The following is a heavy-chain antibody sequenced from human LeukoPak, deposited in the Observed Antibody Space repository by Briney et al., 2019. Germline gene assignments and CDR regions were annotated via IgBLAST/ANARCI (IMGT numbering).Heavy chain of an antibody. D-gene: IGHD4-17*01. Sequence: GASVKVSRKASGYAFISYDINWVRQATGQGLEWMGWMNPNSGNTGYAQKFQGRVTMTRNTSISTAYMELSSLRSEDTAVYYCARGYGSRASRGAFDIWGQGTMVTVSS. V-gene: IGHV1-8*01. CDR1: GYAFISYD. J-gene: IGHJ3*02. CDR2: MNPNSGNT. CDR3: ARGYGSRASRGAFDI.